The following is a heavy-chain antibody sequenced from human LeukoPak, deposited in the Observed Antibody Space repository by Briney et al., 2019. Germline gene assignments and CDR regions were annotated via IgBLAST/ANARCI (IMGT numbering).Heavy chain of an antibody. CDR1: GFTFNKYW. Sequence: GGSLRLSCAASGFTFNKYWMTWVRQAPGKGLEWVATIKTDGSQKYYVDSVKGRFSISRDNSKNTLYLQMNTLRADDTAVYYCAKDHGSSDWYYFDYWGQGTLVTVSS. CDR3: AKDHGSSDWYYFDY. J-gene: IGHJ4*02. D-gene: IGHD6-13*01. CDR2: IKTDGSQK. V-gene: IGHV3-7*01.